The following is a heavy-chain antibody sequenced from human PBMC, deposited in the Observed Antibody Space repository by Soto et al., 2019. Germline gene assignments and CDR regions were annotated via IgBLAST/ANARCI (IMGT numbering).Heavy chain of an antibody. J-gene: IGHJ2*01. CDR2: SSGGGGST. CDR3: AKVRVILVARRYFDL. V-gene: IGHV3-23*01. Sequence: EMQLLESGGGLVQPGGSLRLSCAASGFTFSSYAMSWVRQAPGKGLEWVSAISSGGGGSTYYADSVKGRFTISRDNSNNTLYLQMNSLRAEDTALYYCAKVRVILVARRYFDLWGRGTLVTVSS. D-gene: IGHD3-22*01. CDR1: GFTFSSYA.